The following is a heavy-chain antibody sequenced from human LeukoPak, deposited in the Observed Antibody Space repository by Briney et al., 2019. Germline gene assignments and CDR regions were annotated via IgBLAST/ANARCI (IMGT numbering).Heavy chain of an antibody. D-gene: IGHD1-1*01. CDR1: GGSFSGYY. V-gene: IGHV4-34*01. CDR2: INHSGST. Sequence: PSETLSLTCAVYGGSFSGYYWSWIRQPPGKGLEWIGEINHSGSTNYNPSLKSRVTISVDTSKNQFSLKLSSVTAADTAVYYCARERTTGTNAPYYYYGMDVWGQGTTVTVSS. J-gene: IGHJ6*02. CDR3: ARERTTGTNAPYYYYGMDV.